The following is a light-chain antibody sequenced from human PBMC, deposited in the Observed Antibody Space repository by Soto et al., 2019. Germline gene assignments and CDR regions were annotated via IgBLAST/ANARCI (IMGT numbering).Light chain of an antibody. V-gene: IGKV3-11*01. Sequence: EIVLTQSPATLSLSPGERATLSCRASQSVNNFLAWYQQYPGRAPRLLIYDASNRATGIPARFSGSGSGTDFTLTISSLEPEDSAVYYCQQRLNWPLTFGGGTRVEIK. CDR3: QQRLNWPLT. CDR2: DAS. J-gene: IGKJ4*01. CDR1: QSVNNF.